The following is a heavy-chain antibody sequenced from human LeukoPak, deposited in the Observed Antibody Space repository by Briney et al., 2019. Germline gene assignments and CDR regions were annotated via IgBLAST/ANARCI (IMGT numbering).Heavy chain of an antibody. J-gene: IGHJ4*02. Sequence: PGGSLRLSCAASGFTFSSYSMNWVRQAPGKGLEWVSYISSSSSTIYYADSVKGRFTISRDNAKNPLYLQMNSLRAEDAALYYCAKSMSEDIVVVVAATGFDYWGQGTLVTVSS. CDR3: AKSMSEDIVVVVAATGFDY. CDR2: ISSSSSTI. D-gene: IGHD2-15*01. CDR1: GFTFSSYS. V-gene: IGHV3-48*04.